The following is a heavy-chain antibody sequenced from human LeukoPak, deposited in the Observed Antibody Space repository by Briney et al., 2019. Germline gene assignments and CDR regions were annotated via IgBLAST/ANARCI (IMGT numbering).Heavy chain of an antibody. D-gene: IGHD1-26*01. V-gene: IGHV3-53*01. J-gene: IGHJ4*02. CDR1: GFTVSSNY. Sequence: GGSLRLSCAASGFTVSSNYMSWVRQAPGKGLEWVSVIYSGGSTYYADSVKGRFTISRDNSKNTLYLQMNSLRAEDTAVYYCVRLDYSGSFYFDYWGQGTLVTVSS. CDR3: VRLDYSGSFYFDY. CDR2: IYSGGST.